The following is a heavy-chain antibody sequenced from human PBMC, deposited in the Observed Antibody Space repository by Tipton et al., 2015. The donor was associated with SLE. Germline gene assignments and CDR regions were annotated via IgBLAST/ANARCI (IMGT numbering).Heavy chain of an antibody. CDR2: IKQDGSEK. CDR3: AREWEVPAAIPGY. Sequence: SLRLSCAASGFTFSSYWMSWVRQAPGKGLEWVANIKQDGSEKYYVDSVKGRFTTSRDNSKNTLYLQMNSLRAEDTAVYYCAREWEVPAAIPGYWGQGTLVTVSS. D-gene: IGHD2-2*02. J-gene: IGHJ4*02. V-gene: IGHV3-7*01. CDR1: GFTFSSYW.